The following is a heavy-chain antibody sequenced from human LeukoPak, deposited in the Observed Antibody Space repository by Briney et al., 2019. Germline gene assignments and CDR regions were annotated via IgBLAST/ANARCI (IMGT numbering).Heavy chain of an antibody. V-gene: IGHV3-23*01. D-gene: IGHD3-16*01. CDR2: ISGGGVTT. Sequence: GGSLRLSCVGSGFTSIAYALTWARQAPGKGLEWVSGISGGGVTTYYADSVKGRFTISRDNSKNALYLQMNSLRADDTAIYYCARNQQLGGHSYYYYGMDVWGQGTTVTVSS. CDR1: GFTSIAYA. CDR3: ARNQQLGGHSYYYYGMDV. J-gene: IGHJ6*02.